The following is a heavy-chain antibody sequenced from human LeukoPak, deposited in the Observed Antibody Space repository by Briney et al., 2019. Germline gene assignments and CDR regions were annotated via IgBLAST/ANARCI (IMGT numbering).Heavy chain of an antibody. CDR3: AREIPGELNAFDI. Sequence: GGSLRLSCVASGFTLSSYWMTWVRQAPGRGLERVANIKEDGSRTYYMDSVKGRFTISRDNAKSSLYLQMNSLRAEDTAVYYCAREIPGELNAFDIWGQGTMVTVSS. J-gene: IGHJ3*02. D-gene: IGHD2-2*01. CDR2: IKEDGSRT. CDR1: GFTLSSYW. V-gene: IGHV3-7*01.